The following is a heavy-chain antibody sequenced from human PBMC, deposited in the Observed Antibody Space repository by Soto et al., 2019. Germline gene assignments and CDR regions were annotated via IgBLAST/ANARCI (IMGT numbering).Heavy chain of an antibody. Sequence: GASVKVSCKASGYTFTSYAMHWVRQAPGQRLEWMGWINAGNGNTKYSQKFQGRVTITRDTSASTAYMELSSLRSEDTAVYYCARDSERITIFGVVINWFDPWGQGTLVTVSS. CDR2: INAGNGNT. D-gene: IGHD3-3*01. V-gene: IGHV1-3*01. J-gene: IGHJ5*02. CDR1: GYTFTSYA. CDR3: ARDSERITIFGVVINWFDP.